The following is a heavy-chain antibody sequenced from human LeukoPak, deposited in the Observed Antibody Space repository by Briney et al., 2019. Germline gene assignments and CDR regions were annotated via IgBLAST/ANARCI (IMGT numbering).Heavy chain of an antibody. CDR1: GGSISSYY. Sequence: SETLSLTCTVSGGSISSYYWSWIRQPPGKGLEWVGYIYYSGSTNYNPSLKSRVTISVDTSKNQFSLKLSSVTAADTAVYYCARRIGDPSPGWLDPWGQGTLVTVSS. CDR3: ARRIGDPSPGWLDP. V-gene: IGHV4-59*01. J-gene: IGHJ5*02. D-gene: IGHD3-10*01. CDR2: IYYSGST.